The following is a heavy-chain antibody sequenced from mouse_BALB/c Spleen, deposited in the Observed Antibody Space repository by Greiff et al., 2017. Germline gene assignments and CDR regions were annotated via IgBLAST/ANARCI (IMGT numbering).Heavy chain of an antibody. CDR1: GFNIKDYY. Sequence: EVKLMESGAELVRPGALVKLSCKASGFNIKDYYMHWVKQRPEQGLEWIGWIDPENGNTIYDPKFQGKASITADTSSNTAYLQLSSLTSEDTAVYYCAGAWFAYWGQGTLVTVSA. V-gene: IGHV14-1*02. J-gene: IGHJ3*01. CDR2: IDPENGNT. CDR3: AGAWFAY.